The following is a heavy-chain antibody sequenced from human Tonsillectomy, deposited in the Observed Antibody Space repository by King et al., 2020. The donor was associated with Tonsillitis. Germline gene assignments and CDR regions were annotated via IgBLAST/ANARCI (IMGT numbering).Heavy chain of an antibody. J-gene: IGHJ4*02. CDR2: TDISSSHI. CDR1: GFTFRSYD. Sequence: VQLVESGGGLVKPGGSLRLSFAASGFTFRSYDMNWVRRAPGKGREGVSSTDISSSHINYADSVKGRFTISRDNAKNSLYLQMNSLRGEDTAVYYCARYGGGSFDYWGQGTLVTVSS. D-gene: IGHD3-10*01. V-gene: IGHV3-21*01. CDR3: ARYGGGSFDY.